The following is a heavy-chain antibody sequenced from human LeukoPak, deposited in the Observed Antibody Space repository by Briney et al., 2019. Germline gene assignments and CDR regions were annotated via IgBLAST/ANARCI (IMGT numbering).Heavy chain of an antibody. Sequence: SQTLSLTCAVSGGSISSGGYSWSWIRQPPGKGLDWIGYIYHSGSTYYNPSLKSRVTISVDRSKNQFSLKLSSVTAADTAVYYCARDKGYCSGGSCYPTNWFDPWGQGTLVTVSS. J-gene: IGHJ5*02. CDR3: ARDKGYCSGGSCYPTNWFDP. CDR2: IYHSGST. CDR1: GGSISSGGYS. D-gene: IGHD2-15*01. V-gene: IGHV4-30-2*01.